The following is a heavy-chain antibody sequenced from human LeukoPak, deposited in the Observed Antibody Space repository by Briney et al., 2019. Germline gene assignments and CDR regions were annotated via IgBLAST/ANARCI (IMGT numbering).Heavy chain of an antibody. CDR2: ISDSNNKT. CDR3: ARDIAYYYDSSGYYVDY. Sequence: ASVKVSCKASGYTFTSYGLSWVRQAPGQGLEWMGWISDSNNKTNYAQNLQGRVTMTTDTSTSTAYMELRSLRSDDTAVYYCARDIAYYYDSSGYYVDYWGQGTLVTVSS. CDR1: GYTFTSYG. V-gene: IGHV1-18*01. D-gene: IGHD3-22*01. J-gene: IGHJ4*02.